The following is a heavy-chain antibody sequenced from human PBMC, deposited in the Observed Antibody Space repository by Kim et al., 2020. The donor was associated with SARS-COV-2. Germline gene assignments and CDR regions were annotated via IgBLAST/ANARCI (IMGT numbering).Heavy chain of an antibody. J-gene: IGHJ3*02. D-gene: IGHD3-10*01. CDR2: IDPSDSYT. CDR1: GYSFTSYW. Sequence: GESLKISCKGSGYSFTSYWISWVRQMPGKGLEWMGRIDPSDSYTNYSPSFQGHVTISADKSISTAYLQWSSLKASDTAMYYCARLSGRFGELFPVAFDIWGQGTMVTVSS. V-gene: IGHV5-10-1*01. CDR3: ARLSGRFGELFPVAFDI.